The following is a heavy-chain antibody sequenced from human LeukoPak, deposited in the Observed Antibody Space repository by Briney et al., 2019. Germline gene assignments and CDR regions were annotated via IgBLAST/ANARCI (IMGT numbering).Heavy chain of an antibody. CDR3: ARDAHYYDSSGYFDY. J-gene: IGHJ4*02. Sequence: PGGSLRLSCAASGFTFNSYGMHWVRQAPGKGLEWVAVISYDGSNKYYADSVKGRFTISRDNSKNTLYLQMNSLRAEDTAVYYCARDAHYYDSSGYFDYWGQGTLVTVSS. D-gene: IGHD3-22*01. V-gene: IGHV3-30*03. CDR1: GFTFNSYG. CDR2: ISYDGSNK.